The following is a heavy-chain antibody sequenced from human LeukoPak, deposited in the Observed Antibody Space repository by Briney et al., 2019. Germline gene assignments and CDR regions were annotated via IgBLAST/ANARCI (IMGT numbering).Heavy chain of an antibody. D-gene: IGHD6-13*01. CDR2: ISGSGGST. CDR3: AKDQFGSSWYDWFDP. V-gene: IGHV3-23*01. CDR1: GFTFSSYA. J-gene: IGHJ5*02. Sequence: GGSLRLSCAASGFTFSSYAMSWVRQAPGKGLEWVSAISGSGGSTYYADSVKGRFTISRDNSKNTLYLQMNSLRAEDTAVYYCAKDQFGSSWYDWFDPWGQGTLVTVSS.